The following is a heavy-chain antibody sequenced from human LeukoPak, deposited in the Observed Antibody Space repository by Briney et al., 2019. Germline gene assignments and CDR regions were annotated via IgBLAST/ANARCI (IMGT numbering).Heavy chain of an antibody. Sequence: GGSLRLSCAASGHPYNTHAMSWVRQAPGKGLEWVSAISGRTGGTYYADSVKGRFTISRDNSKSTLYLQMDSLRPEDSAVYYCAKSGNSGFHLIDYWGQGTLVTVSS. V-gene: IGHV3-23*01. CDR2: ISGRTGGT. CDR3: AKSGNSGFHLIDY. J-gene: IGHJ4*02. CDR1: GHPYNTHA. D-gene: IGHD5-12*01.